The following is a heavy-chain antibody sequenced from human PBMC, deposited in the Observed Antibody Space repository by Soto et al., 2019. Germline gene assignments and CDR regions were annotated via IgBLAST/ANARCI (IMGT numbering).Heavy chain of an antibody. V-gene: IGHV3-33*01. D-gene: IGHD1-1*01. CDR1: GFSFRSYG. J-gene: IGHJ3*02. CDR2: IWYDGSNK. CDR3: VRSPAQGPLERAFDM. Sequence: QVQLVESGGGVVQPGRSLRLSCAASGFSFRSYGMHWVRQAPGKGLEWVAVIWYDGSNKYYADSVRGRFTISRDNFQNTLDLQMNSLRDEDTAVYYCVRSPAQGPLERAFDMWGQGTMVTVSS.